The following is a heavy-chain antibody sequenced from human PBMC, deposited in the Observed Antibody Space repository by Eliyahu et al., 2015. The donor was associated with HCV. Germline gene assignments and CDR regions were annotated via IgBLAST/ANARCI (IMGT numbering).Heavy chain of an antibody. CDR2: XYTRGST. J-gene: IGHJ5*02. CDR1: GGPIXSYX. Sequence: QVQLQESGPGLVKPSETXSLTCTXSGGPIXSYXWSWXRQPAGKGLEWIGRXYTRGSTNYNPSLKXRVTMSVDTSKNQFSLKLSSVTAADTAVYYCARASPGSNYVSRFDPWGQGTLVTVSS. D-gene: IGHD4-11*01. V-gene: IGHV4-4*07. CDR3: ARASPGSNYVSRFDP.